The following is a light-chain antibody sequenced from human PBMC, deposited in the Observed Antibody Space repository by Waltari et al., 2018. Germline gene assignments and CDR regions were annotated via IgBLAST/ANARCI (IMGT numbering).Light chain of an antibody. V-gene: IGLV4-69*01. CDR1: RGHSSNP. Sequence: QLVLTQSPSVSASLGASVKLTCTLRRGHSSNPISWHQQQPEMGPRYLMKVNSGGSHRKGDGIPDRFSGSSSGAERYLTISSLQSEDEADYYCQTWGTDIRGVFGGGTKLTVL. CDR3: QTWGTDIRGV. J-gene: IGLJ3*02. CDR2: VNSGGSH.